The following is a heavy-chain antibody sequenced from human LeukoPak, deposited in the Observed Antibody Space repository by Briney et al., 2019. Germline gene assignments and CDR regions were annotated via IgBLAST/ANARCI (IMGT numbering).Heavy chain of an antibody. Sequence: PSETLSLTCTVSGGSISSGSYYWSWIRQPAGKGLEWIGRIYTSGSTNYNPSLKSRVTISVDTSKNQFSLKLSSVTAADTAVYYCARLRYFDWYFDYWGQGTLVTVSS. CDR1: GGSISSGSYY. D-gene: IGHD3-9*01. CDR2: IYTSGST. J-gene: IGHJ4*02. CDR3: ARLRYFDWYFDY. V-gene: IGHV4-61*02.